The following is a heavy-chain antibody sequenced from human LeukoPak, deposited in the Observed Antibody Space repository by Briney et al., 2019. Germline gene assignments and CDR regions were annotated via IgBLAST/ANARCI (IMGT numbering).Heavy chain of an antibody. V-gene: IGHV3-23*01. Sequence: GGSLRLSCAASGFTFSGYAMSWVRQAPGKGLEWVSAISGSGGSTYYADSVKGRFTISRDNSKNTLYLQMNSLRAEDTAVYYCAKGDCSSTSCPRTDAFDIWGQGTMVTVSS. D-gene: IGHD2-2*01. CDR3: AKGDCSSTSCPRTDAFDI. CDR1: GFTFSGYA. J-gene: IGHJ3*02. CDR2: ISGSGGST.